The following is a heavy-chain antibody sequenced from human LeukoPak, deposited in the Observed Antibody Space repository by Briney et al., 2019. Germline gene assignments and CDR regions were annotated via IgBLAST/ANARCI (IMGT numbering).Heavy chain of an antibody. CDR2: IYSGGST. D-gene: IGHD2-21*02. V-gene: IGHV3-66*01. J-gene: IGHJ3*02. CDR1: GFTVSSNY. CDR3: ARDRDCGGDCYWRGGHI. Sequence: GGSLRLSCAASGFTVSSNYMSWVRQAPGKGLEWVSVIYSGGSTYYADSVKGRFTISRDNSKNTLYLQMNSLRAEDTAVYYCARDRDCGGDCYWRGGHIWGQGTMVTVSS.